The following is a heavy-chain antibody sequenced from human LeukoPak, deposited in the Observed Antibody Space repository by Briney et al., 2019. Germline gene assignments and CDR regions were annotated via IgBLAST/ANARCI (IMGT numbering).Heavy chain of an antibody. D-gene: IGHD6-13*01. CDR3: ARGAYSSSWYYYYYYGMDV. CDR1: GYTFTSYD. Sequence: GASVKVSCTASGYTFTSYDINWVRQATGQGLEWMGWMNPNSGNTGYAQKFQGRVTMTRNTSISTAYMELSSLRSEGTAVYYCARGAYSSSWYYYYYYGMDVWGQGTTVTVSS. V-gene: IGHV1-8*01. J-gene: IGHJ6*02. CDR2: MNPNSGNT.